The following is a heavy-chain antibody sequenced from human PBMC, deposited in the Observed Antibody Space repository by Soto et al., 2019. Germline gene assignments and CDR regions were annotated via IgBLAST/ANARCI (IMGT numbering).Heavy chain of an antibody. CDR3: ARGGRGLRGAFDI. D-gene: IGHD4-17*01. CDR1: GFTFDNYA. V-gene: IGHV3-30-3*01. J-gene: IGHJ3*02. Sequence: QVQLVESGGGVVQPGRSLRLSCAASGFTFDNYAMHWVRQAPGKGLEWVAVTSYNGRSHFYADSVKGRSTISRDNSKNTLYLEVNNLRPEDTAVYYCARGGRGLRGAFDIWGQGTTVTVSS. CDR2: TSYNGRSH.